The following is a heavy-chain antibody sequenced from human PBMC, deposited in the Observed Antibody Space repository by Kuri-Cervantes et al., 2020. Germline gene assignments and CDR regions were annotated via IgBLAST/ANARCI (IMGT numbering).Heavy chain of an antibody. CDR3: AREPWIQLWLSAFDI. CDR2: FHNSGST. D-gene: IGHD5-18*01. Sequence: SETLSLTCAVYGGSFSDYYWSWIRQPPGKGMEFIGFFHNSGSTNYSPSLKSRVTFSVDTSKNQFSLKLSSVTAADTAVYYCAREPWIQLWLSAFDIWGQGTMVTVSS. V-gene: IGHV4-59*12. CDR1: GGSFSDYY. J-gene: IGHJ3*02.